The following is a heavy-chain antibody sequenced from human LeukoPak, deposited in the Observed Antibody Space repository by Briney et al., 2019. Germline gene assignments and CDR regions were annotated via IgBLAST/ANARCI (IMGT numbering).Heavy chain of an antibody. CDR3: AKVNIRYDFWSGYSFDY. CDR1: GFTFSSYG. V-gene: IGHV3-30*18. D-gene: IGHD3-3*01. Sequence: PGGSLRLSCAASGFTFSSYGMHWVRQAPGKGLERVAVISYDGSNKYYADSVKGRFTISRDNSKNTLYLQMNSLRAEDTAVYYCAKVNIRYDFWSGYSFDYWGQGTLVTVSS. J-gene: IGHJ4*02. CDR2: ISYDGSNK.